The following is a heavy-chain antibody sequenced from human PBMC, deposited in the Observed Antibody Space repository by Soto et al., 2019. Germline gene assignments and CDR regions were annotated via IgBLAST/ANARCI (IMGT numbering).Heavy chain of an antibody. J-gene: IGHJ6*02. D-gene: IGHD2-2*01. CDR1: GFTFSSYA. CDR2: ISGSGGST. Sequence: EVQLLESGGGLVQPGGSLRLSCAASGFTFSSYAMSWVRQAPGKGLQWVSAISGSGGSTYYADSVKGRFTISRHNSKNTLYLQMNSLRAEDTAVYYCAKDIGDIVVIPASISAYYALHVWGQGTTVTVSS. CDR3: AKDIGDIVVIPASISAYYALHV. V-gene: IGHV3-23*01.